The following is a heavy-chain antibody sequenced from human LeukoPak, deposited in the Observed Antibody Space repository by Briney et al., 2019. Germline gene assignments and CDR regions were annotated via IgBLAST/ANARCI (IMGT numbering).Heavy chain of an antibody. CDR3: ARGTDYGDLYYMDV. CDR1: GYTFTGYY. V-gene: IGHV1-2*02. D-gene: IGHD4-17*01. Sequence: ASVRVSCKASGYTFTGYYMDWVRQARGQGLEWMGWINPNSGGTNYAQKFQGRVTMTRDTSISTAYMELSRLRSDDTAVYYCARGTDYGDLYYMDVWGKGTTVTVSS. CDR2: INPNSGGT. J-gene: IGHJ6*03.